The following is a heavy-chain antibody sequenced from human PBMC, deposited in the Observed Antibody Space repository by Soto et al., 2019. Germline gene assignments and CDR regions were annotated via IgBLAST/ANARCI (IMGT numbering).Heavy chain of an antibody. CDR1: GFTFSGYW. CDR3: ARAPYSNGWYRFDL. CDR2: IKHDGSVQ. Sequence: LRLSCEASGFTFSGYWMSWVRQAPGKGLEWVADIKHDGSVQYYVDSVKGRFTISRDNAKKLLYLQMNGLRAEDTALYYCARAPYSNGWYRFDLWGQGTLVTVSS. V-gene: IGHV3-7*03. D-gene: IGHD6-19*01. J-gene: IGHJ4*02.